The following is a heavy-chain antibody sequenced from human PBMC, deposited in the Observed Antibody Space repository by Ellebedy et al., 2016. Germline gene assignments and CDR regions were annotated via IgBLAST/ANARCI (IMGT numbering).Heavy chain of an antibody. CDR2: ISAYNGNT. V-gene: IGHV1-18*01. CDR1: GGTFSSYA. CDR3: ARDRGKVYFDY. J-gene: IGHJ4*02. Sequence: ASVKVSXXASGGTFSSYAISWVRQAPGQGLEWMGWISAYNGNTNYAQKLQGRVTMTTDTSTSTAYMELRSLRSDDTAVYYCARDRGKVYFDYWGQGTLVTVSS.